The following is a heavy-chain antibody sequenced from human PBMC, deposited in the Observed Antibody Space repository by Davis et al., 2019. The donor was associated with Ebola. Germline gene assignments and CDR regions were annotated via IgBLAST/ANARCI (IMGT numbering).Heavy chain of an antibody. D-gene: IGHD2-15*01. V-gene: IGHV7-4-1*02. J-gene: IGHJ4*02. CDR3: ARGGLEDTSFDY. CDR1: GYTFTKHA. Sequence: ASVKVSCKASGYTFTKHALNWVRQAPGQGLEWMGWINTNSGNPTYAQAFRGRFVLSLDTSVSTAYLQISSLKADDTAMYYCARGGLEDTSFDYWGQGTLVTVSS. CDR2: INTNSGNP.